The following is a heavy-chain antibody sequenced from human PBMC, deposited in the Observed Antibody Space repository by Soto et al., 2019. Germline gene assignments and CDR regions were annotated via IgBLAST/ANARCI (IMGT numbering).Heavy chain of an antibody. Sequence: EVQLLDSGGGLVQPGGSLRLSCAASGFTFSSYAINWVRQAPGKGLEWVSVISGSGCSTYYADSVKVRLTISRDNSKNTLYLQMNSLRAEDTAVYYCARRGPGTYFDYWGQGTLVTVSS. CDR3: ARRGPGTYFDY. CDR2: ISGSGCST. D-gene: IGHD6-13*01. J-gene: IGHJ4*02. CDR1: GFTFSSYA. V-gene: IGHV3-23*01.